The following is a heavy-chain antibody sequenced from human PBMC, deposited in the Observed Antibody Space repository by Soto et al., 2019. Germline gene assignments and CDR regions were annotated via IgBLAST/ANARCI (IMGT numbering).Heavy chain of an antibody. V-gene: IGHV1-46*01. CDR3: ARVGITIFGVVDEYYFDY. D-gene: IGHD3-3*01. Sequence: QVQLVQSGAEVKKPGASVKVSCXXXXXTFXXXXXXXXXXXXXXXXXXMGIINPSGGSTSYAQKFQGRVTMTRDTSTSTVYMELSSLRSEDTAVYYCARVGITIFGVVDEYYFDYWGQGTLVTVSS. J-gene: IGHJ4*02. CDR1: XXTFXXXX. CDR2: INPSGGST.